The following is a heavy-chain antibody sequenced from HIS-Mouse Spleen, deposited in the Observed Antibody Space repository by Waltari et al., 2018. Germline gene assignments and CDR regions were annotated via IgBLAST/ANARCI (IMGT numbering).Heavy chain of an antibody. D-gene: IGHD1-1*01. CDR3: ARASHWDAFDI. CDR2: INPNSGGK. Sequence: QVQLVQSGAEVKKPGASVKVSCKASGYTFTGYYMHWVRQAPGQGLEWMGWINPNSGGKNYAQKFQGRVTMTRDTSISTAYMELSRLRSDDTAVYYCARASHWDAFDIWGQGTMVTVSS. J-gene: IGHJ3*02. CDR1: GYTFTGYY. V-gene: IGHV1-2*02.